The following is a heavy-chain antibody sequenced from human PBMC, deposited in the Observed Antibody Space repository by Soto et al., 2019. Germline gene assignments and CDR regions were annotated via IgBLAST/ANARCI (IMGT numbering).Heavy chain of an antibody. CDR3: ARSPRRVDGKWYFDY. D-gene: IGHD1-26*01. V-gene: IGHV4-4*02. Sequence: QVQLQESGPRLVKPSGTLSLTCGVSGDSFSSSNWWTWIRQPPGKGLEWIGDILQPGHTDLSPSLRSRLTISIDTSKKQFSLNLTSVTATDTAVYYCARSPRRVDGKWYFDYWGRGARVTVSS. CDR1: GDSFSSSNW. J-gene: IGHJ4*02. CDR2: ILQPGHT.